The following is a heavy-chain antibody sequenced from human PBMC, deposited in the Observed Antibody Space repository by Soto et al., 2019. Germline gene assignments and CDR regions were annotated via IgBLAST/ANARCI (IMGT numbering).Heavy chain of an antibody. CDR2: ISYDGSNK. D-gene: IGHD3-3*01. Sequence: PGGSLRLSCAAPGFTLGSDGMHWVRQAPGKGLECGAGISYDGSNKYYADAVKGRFTISRDNSKNTLYLQMISLRAEDTAVYYCAKGMYDFGSYYYGMDVWGQGTTVTVSS. V-gene: IGHV3-30*18. CDR3: AKGMYDFGSYYYGMDV. CDR1: GFTLGSDG. J-gene: IGHJ6*02.